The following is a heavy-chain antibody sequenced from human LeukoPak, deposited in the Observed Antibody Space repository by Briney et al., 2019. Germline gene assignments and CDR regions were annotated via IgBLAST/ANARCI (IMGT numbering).Heavy chain of an antibody. CDR1: GFTFSSYS. CDR2: ISYDGSNK. D-gene: IGHD5-18*01. CDR3: AKRTGRDTREY. J-gene: IGHJ4*02. V-gene: IGHV3-30*18. Sequence: PGGSLRLSCAASGFTFSSYSIHWVRQAPGKGLEWVAVISYDGSNKYYADSVKGRFTISRDNSKNTLYLEMNSLRTEDTAVYYCAKRTGRDTREYWGQGTLVTVSS.